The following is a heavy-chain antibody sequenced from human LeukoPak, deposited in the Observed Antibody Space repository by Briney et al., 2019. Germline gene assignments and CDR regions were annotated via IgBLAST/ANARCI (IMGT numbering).Heavy chain of an antibody. CDR3: ARDLLKTNIVVVPAAFDP. Sequence: GGSLRLSCAASGFTFSSYSMNWVRQAPGKGLEWVSSISSSSSYIYYADSVKGRFTISRDNAKNSLYLQMNSLRAEDTAVYYCARDLLKTNIVVVPAAFDPWGQGTLVTVSS. CDR1: GFTFSSYS. D-gene: IGHD2-2*01. CDR2: ISSSSSYI. J-gene: IGHJ5*02. V-gene: IGHV3-21*01.